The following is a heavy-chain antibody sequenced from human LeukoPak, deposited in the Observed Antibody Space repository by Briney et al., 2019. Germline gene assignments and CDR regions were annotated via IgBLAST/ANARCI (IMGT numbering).Heavy chain of an antibody. CDR2: IYYSGSI. D-gene: IGHD3-10*01. Sequence: SQTLSLTCTVSGGSVSSGDYYWSWIRQPPGKGLEWIGYIYYSGSIYYNPSLKSRVTISVDTSKNQFSLKLSSVTAADTAVYYCARDRRASPYYYGSVYYYGMDVWGQGTTVTVSS. CDR3: ARDRRASPYYYGSVYYYGMDV. CDR1: GGSVSSGDYY. J-gene: IGHJ6*02. V-gene: IGHV4-30-4*01.